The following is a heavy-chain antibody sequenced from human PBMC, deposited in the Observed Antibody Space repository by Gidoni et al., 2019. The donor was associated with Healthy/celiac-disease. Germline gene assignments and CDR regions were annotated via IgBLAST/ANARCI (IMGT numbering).Heavy chain of an antibody. J-gene: IGHJ4*02. CDR1: GFTFSSYA. Sequence: EVQLLESGGGLVQPGGSLRLSCAASGFTFSSYAMSWVRQAPGKGLEWVSAISGSGGRPYYADAVKGRFTISRDNSKNTLYLQMNSLRAEDTAVYYCAKGSGWKGLDYTADWGQGTLVTVSS. V-gene: IGHV3-23*01. CDR3: AKGSGWKGLDYTAD. CDR2: ISGSGGRP. D-gene: IGHD6-19*01.